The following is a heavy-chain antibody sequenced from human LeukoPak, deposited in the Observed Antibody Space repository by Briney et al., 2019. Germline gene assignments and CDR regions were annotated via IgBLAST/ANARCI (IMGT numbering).Heavy chain of an antibody. Sequence: GGSLRLSCAASGFTFSSYGMHWVRQAPGKGLEWVAVIWYDGSNKYYADSVKGRFTISRDNSKNTLYLQMNSLRAEGTAVYYCARDRHYYGMDVWGQGTTVTVSS. CDR2: IWYDGSNK. CDR1: GFTFSSYG. J-gene: IGHJ6*02. CDR3: ARDRHYYGMDV. V-gene: IGHV3-33*01.